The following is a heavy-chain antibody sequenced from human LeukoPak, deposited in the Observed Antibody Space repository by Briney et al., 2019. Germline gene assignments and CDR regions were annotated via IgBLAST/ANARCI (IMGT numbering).Heavy chain of an antibody. J-gene: IGHJ4*02. CDR2: IIPIFGTA. CDR3: ARVGGIYCSSTSCYFDY. CDR1: GGTFSSYA. D-gene: IGHD2-2*01. Sequence: GASVKVSCKASGGTFSSYAISWVRQAPGQGLEWMEGIIPIFGTANYAQKFQGRVTITADESTSTAYMELSSLRSEDTAVYYCARVGGIYCSSTSCYFDYWGQGTLVTVSS. V-gene: IGHV1-69*13.